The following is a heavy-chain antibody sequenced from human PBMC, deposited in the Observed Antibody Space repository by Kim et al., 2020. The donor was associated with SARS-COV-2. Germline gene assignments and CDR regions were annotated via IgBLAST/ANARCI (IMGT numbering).Heavy chain of an antibody. CDR2: ISSSGSTI. CDR3: ARSITMVRGVIPYYYGMDV. D-gene: IGHD3-10*01. V-gene: IGHV3-48*03. Sequence: GGSLRLSCAASGFTFSSYEMNWVRQAPGKGLEWVSYISSSGSTIYYADSVKGRFTISRDNANNSLYLQMNSLRAEDTAVYYCARSITMVRGVIPYYYGMDVWGQGTTVTVSS. CDR1: GFTFSSYE. J-gene: IGHJ6*02.